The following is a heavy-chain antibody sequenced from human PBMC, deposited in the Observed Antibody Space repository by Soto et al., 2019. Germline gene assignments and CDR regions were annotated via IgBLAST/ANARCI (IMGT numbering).Heavy chain of an antibody. D-gene: IGHD1-1*01. J-gene: IGHJ4*02. V-gene: IGHV1-24*01. CDR2: FDPEDGET. CDR3: ATVGGNPR. CDR1: GGTFSSYA. Sequence: ASVKVSCKASGGTFSSYAISWVRQAPGQGLEWMGGFDPEDGETIYAQKFQGRVTMTEDTSTDTAYMELSSLRSEDTAVYYCATVGGNPRWGQGTLVTVSS.